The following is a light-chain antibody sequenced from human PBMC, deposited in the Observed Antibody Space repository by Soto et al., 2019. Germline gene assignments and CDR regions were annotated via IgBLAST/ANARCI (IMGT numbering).Light chain of an antibody. CDR2: GAS. Sequence: EIVLTQSPGTLSLSPGERATLSCRASQSVSSSYLAWYQQKPGQAPRLLIYGASSRDTGIPDRFSGSGSGTDFTLTISGREPEDFAVYYCQQYGSSPLYTFGQGTKLEIK. J-gene: IGKJ2*01. CDR1: QSVSSSY. CDR3: QQYGSSPLYT. V-gene: IGKV3-20*01.